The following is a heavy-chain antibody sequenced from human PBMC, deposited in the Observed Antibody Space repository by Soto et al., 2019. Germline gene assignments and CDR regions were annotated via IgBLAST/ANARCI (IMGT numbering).Heavy chain of an antibody. J-gene: IGHJ4*02. CDR1: GYXFAGYL. D-gene: IGHD3-3*01. CDR2: IYPSDSDA. V-gene: IGHV5-51*01. CDR3: ARGGVSTRTFDY. Sequence: EXLKISYKGSGYXFAGYLVAWVRQMPGKGLELMGIIYPSDSDARYRPSFQGQVTISADKSISSAYLQWSSLRSSDTAMYYCARGGVSTRTFDYWGQGTPGTVS.